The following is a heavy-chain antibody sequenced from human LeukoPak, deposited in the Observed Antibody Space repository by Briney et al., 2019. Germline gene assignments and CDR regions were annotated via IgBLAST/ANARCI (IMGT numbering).Heavy chain of an antibody. CDR2: IYYSGSN. CDR1: GFSISSHY. CDR3: ARGRGYTILYYFDY. V-gene: IGHV4-59*11. D-gene: IGHD6-13*01. J-gene: IGHJ4*02. Sequence: SETLSLTCTVSGFSISSHYWRWIRQPPGKGLEWVGYIYYSGSNKYYPSLESRVTILVGTSKNQFSLKLSSLTAADTAGDYCARGRGYTILYYFDYWGQGTLVTVCS.